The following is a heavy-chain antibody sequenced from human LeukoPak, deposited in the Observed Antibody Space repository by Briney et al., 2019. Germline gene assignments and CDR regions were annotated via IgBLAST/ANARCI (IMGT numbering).Heavy chain of an antibody. Sequence: SETLSLTCTVSGGSISSYYWSWIRQPPGKGLEWIGYIYYSGSTNYNPSLKSRVTISVDTSKNQFSLKLSSVTAADTAVYYCARDLAEAGTGLDYWGQGTLVTVSS. CDR3: ARDLAEAGTGLDY. J-gene: IGHJ4*02. D-gene: IGHD6-19*01. CDR2: IYYSGST. CDR1: GGSISSYY. V-gene: IGHV4-59*01.